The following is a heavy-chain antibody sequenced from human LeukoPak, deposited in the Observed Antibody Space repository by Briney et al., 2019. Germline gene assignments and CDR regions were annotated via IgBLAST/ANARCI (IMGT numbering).Heavy chain of an antibody. J-gene: IGHJ4*02. CDR1: GYSFTNYW. CDR3: ARGDYGDFRVFYTLFDY. V-gene: IGHV5-51*01. CDR2: IHPGDSDT. D-gene: IGHD4-17*01. Sequence: GESLKISCKGSGYSFTNYWIGWVRQMPGKGLEWMGIIHPGDSDTRYSPSFQGQVTISADKSISTAYLQWSSLKASDTAMYYCARGDYGDFRVFYTLFDYWGQGTLVTVSS.